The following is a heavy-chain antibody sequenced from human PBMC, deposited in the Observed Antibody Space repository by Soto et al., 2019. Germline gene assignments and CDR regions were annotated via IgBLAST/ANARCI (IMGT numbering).Heavy chain of an antibody. CDR3: ARTQAYGSGDC. V-gene: IGHV4-59*11. J-gene: IGHJ4*02. CDR1: GGSISGHY. Sequence: PSETLSLTCTVSGGSISGHYWSWIRQPPGKGLEWIGYVYFRGSIKYNPSLQSRVTMSVDTSKNQFSLRLNSVTAADTAVYYCARTQAYGSGDCWGQGTLVTVSS. CDR2: VYFRGSI. D-gene: IGHD3-10*01.